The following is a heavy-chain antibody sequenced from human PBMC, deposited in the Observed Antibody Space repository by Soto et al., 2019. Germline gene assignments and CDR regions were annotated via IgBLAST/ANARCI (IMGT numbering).Heavy chain of an antibody. CDR3: AKGPGDFVWGSYRLSDYFDY. CDR2: IRGSGGST. J-gene: IGHJ4*01. V-gene: IGHV3-23*01. Sequence: LRLSCAASGFTFSSYAMSWVRQASGKGLEWVSSIRGSGGSTYYADSVKGRFTISRDNSKNTLYLQMNSLRADDTAVYYCAKGPGDFVWGSYRLSDYFDYWGQEPWSPSPQ. CDR1: GFTFSSYA. D-gene: IGHD3-16*02.